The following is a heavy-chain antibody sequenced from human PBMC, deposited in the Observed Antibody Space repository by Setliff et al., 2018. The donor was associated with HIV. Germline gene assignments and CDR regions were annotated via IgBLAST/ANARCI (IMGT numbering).Heavy chain of an antibody. J-gene: IGHJ4*02. V-gene: IGHV4-38-2*01. D-gene: IGHD5-12*01. CDR2: MYHTGST. Sequence: PSETLSLTCAVSGYSISSGCYWGWIRQPPGKGLEWIGSMYHTGSTYYSPSLNSRFTISVDTSKNQFPLKLRSVTAADTAVYYCARQPLYNDYDWRSYYFDYWGQGSLVTVSS. CDR3: ARQPLYNDYDWRSYYFDY. CDR1: GYSISSGCY.